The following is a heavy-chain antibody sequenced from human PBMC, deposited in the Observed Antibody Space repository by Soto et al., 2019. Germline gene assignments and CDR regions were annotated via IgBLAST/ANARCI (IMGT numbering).Heavy chain of an antibody. Sequence: GGSLRLSCAASGFTFSSYWMSWVRQAPGKGLEWVANIKQDGSEKYYVDSVKGRFTISRDNAKNSLYLQMNSLRAEDTAVYYCARVSYSSSFLFDAFDIWGQGTMVTVSS. V-gene: IGHV3-7*01. CDR1: GFTFSSYW. J-gene: IGHJ3*02. CDR3: ARVSYSSSFLFDAFDI. CDR2: IKQDGSEK. D-gene: IGHD6-13*01.